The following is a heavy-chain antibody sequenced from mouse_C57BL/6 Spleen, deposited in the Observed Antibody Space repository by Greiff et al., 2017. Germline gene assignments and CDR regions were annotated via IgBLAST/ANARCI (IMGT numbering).Heavy chain of an antibody. J-gene: IGHJ2*01. D-gene: IGHD2-4*01. CDR2: INPSSGYT. CDR1: GYTFTSYT. V-gene: IGHV1-4*01. CDR3: ARRKDYDYDGFDY. Sequence: QVHVKQSGAELARPGASVKMSCKASGYTFTSYTMHWVKQRPGQGLEWIGYINPSSGYTKYNQKFKDKATLTADKSSSTAYMQLSSLTSEDSAVYYCARRKDYDYDGFDYWGQGTTLTVSS.